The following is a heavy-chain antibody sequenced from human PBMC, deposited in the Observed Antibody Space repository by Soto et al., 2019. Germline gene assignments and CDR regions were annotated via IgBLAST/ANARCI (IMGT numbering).Heavy chain of an antibody. Sequence: ASVKVSCKASGYTFTSYGISWVRQAPGQGLEWMGWISAYNGNTNYAQKLQGRVTMTTDTSTSTAYMELRSLRSDDTAVYYCARGRGSGSYYYYYYYMDVWGKGTTVTVSS. J-gene: IGHJ6*03. CDR1: GYTFTSYG. CDR2: ISAYNGNT. V-gene: IGHV1-18*01. D-gene: IGHD3-10*01. CDR3: ARGRGSGSYYYYYYYMDV.